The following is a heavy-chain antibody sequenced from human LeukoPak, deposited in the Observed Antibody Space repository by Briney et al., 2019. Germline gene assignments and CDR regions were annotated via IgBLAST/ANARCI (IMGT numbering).Heavy chain of an antibody. CDR1: GFTFSNYN. J-gene: IGHJ4*02. D-gene: IGHD1-26*01. CDR3: ARGIAGATRNVY. V-gene: IGHV3-21*01. CDR2: ISSSSGYI. Sequence: GGSLRLSCAASGFTFSNYNMNWVRQAPGKGLEWVSSISSSSGYIYYADSVKGRFSISRDNAKNSLYLQMNSLRAEDTAVYYCARGIAGATRNVYWGQGTLVTVSS.